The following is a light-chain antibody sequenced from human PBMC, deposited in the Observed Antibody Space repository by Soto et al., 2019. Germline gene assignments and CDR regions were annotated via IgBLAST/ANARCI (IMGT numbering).Light chain of an antibody. CDR1: SSNIGSNT. CDR2: SNN. J-gene: IGLJ1*01. V-gene: IGLV1-44*01. CDR3: AAWDDSLKGV. Sequence: QSVLTQPPSASGTPGQRVTISCSGSSSNIGSNTVNWYQQLPGTAPKLLIYSNNQRPSGVPDRFSGSKSGTSASLAISGLQYEDEADYYCAAWDDSLKGVFGTGTKVTVL.